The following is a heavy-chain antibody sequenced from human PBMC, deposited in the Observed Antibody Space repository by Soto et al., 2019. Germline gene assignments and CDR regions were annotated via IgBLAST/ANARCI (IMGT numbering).Heavy chain of an antibody. V-gene: IGHV3-23*01. CDR1: GFTFSSYA. D-gene: IGHD3-10*01. Sequence: GGSLRLSCAASGFTFSSYAMSWVRQAPGKGLEWVSAISGSGGSTYYADSVKGRFTISRDNSKNTLYLQMNSLRAEDTAVYYCAKGALVRGVITQKRDNWFDPWGQGTLVTVSS. CDR2: ISGSGGST. CDR3: AKGALVRGVITQKRDNWFDP. J-gene: IGHJ5*02.